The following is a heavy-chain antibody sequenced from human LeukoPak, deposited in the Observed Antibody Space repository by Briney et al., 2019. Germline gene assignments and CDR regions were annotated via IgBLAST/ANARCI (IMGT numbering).Heavy chain of an antibody. V-gene: IGHV3-21*01. CDR1: GFTFSNYW. Sequence: GGSLRLSRAASGFTFSNYWMNWVRHAPGKALEWVSSISSSSSYIYYADSVKGRFTISRDNAKNSLYLQMNSLRAEDTAVYYCARLGILGYCSSTSCYARFYYYGMDVWGQGTTVTVSS. D-gene: IGHD2-2*01. J-gene: IGHJ6*02. CDR3: ARLGILGYCSSTSCYARFYYYGMDV. CDR2: ISSSSSYI.